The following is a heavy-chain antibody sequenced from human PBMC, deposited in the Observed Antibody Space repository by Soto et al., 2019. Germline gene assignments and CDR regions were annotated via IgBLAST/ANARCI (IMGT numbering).Heavy chain of an antibody. CDR2: IYHSGST. D-gene: IGHD5-18*01. V-gene: IGHV4-4*02. CDR3: ARWTAMARSTYYYYYYMDV. Sequence: QVQLQESGPGLVKPSGTLSLTCAVSSGSISSSNWWSWVRQPPGKGLEWIGEIYHSGSTNYNPSLKSLVTISVDKSKNQFPLQLSAVTAADTAVYYSARWTAMARSTYYYYYYMDVWGKGTTVTVSS. CDR1: SGSISSSNW. J-gene: IGHJ6*03.